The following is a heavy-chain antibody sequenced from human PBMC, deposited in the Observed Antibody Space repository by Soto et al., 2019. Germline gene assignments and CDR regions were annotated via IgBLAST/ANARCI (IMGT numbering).Heavy chain of an antibody. D-gene: IGHD6-19*01. V-gene: IGHV1-2*04. CDR1: GYTFTGYY. Sequence: ASVKVSCKASGYTFTGYYMRWVRQAPGQGLEWMGWINPNSGGTNYAQKFQGWVTMTRDTSISTAYMELSRLRSDDTAVYYCARATVWQWPFDYWGQGTLVTVSS. CDR3: ARATVWQWPFDY. CDR2: INPNSGGT. J-gene: IGHJ4*02.